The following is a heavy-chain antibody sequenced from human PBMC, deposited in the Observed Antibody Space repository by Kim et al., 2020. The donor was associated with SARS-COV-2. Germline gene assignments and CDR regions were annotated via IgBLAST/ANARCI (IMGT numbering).Heavy chain of an antibody. CDR2: T. Sequence: TYYADSVKCRFTISRHNSKNTLYLQMNSLRAEDTAVYYCARAPVRYGMDVWGQGTTVTVSS. J-gene: IGHJ6*02. D-gene: IGHD1-1*01. V-gene: IGHV3-53*04. CDR3: ARAPVRYGMDV.